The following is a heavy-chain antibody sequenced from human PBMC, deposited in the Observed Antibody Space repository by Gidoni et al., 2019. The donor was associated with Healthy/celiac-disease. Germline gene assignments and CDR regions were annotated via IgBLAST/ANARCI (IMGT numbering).Heavy chain of an antibody. CDR2: LYNSGST. Sequence: QVQLQESGPGLVKPSQTLSLTCSVSGGSISSGGYYWSWIRQHPGKGLEWIGNLYNSGSTYYNPSLKSRVSTSVDTSKNQFSLKMRSVTAADTAVYYCARQIVVVPNYYYYYMDVWGKGTTVTVSS. CDR1: GGSISSGGYY. CDR3: ARQIVVVPNYYYYYMDV. V-gene: IGHV4-31*03. D-gene: IGHD2-2*01. J-gene: IGHJ6*03.